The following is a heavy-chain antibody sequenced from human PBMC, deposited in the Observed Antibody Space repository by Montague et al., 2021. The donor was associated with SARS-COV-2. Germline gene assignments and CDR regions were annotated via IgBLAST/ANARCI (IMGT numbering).Heavy chain of an antibody. V-gene: IGHV4-39*07. Sequence: SETLSLTCTVSGGSVSSSSYYWSWIRQPLGKGLEWIGPVYSNGSTNYHPSLKSRVTIPVDTSKNQFSLRLSSVTAADTAVYYCARWDYDCWCCSSRGLDVWGQGTTVTVSS. CDR1: GGSVSSSSYY. D-gene: IGHD3-3*01. CDR3: ARWDYDCWCCSSRGLDV. CDR2: VYSNGST. J-gene: IGHJ6*02.